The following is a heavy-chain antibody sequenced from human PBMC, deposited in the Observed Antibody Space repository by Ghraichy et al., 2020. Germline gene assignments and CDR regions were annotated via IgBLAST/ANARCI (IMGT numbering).Heavy chain of an antibody. CDR3: ARGGRDLEWTPLGYYYNGLDV. CDR1: GGSISSFN. D-gene: IGHD3-3*01. CDR2: IYTSGTT. V-gene: IGHV4-4*09. J-gene: IGHJ6*02. Sequence: SETLSLSCTVSGGSISSFNWSWIRQSPGKGLEWIGYIYTSGTTNYNPSLRSRATILVDTSKNHLSLKLTSVTAADTAVYYCARGGRDLEWTPLGYYYNGLDVWGQGTTVAVSS.